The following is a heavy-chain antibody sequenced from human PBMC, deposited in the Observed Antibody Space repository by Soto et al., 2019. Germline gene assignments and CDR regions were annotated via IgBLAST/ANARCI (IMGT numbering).Heavy chain of an antibody. Sequence: GSLRLSCAASGFTFTDYWTHWVRQAPGKGLVWVSRINSDGSRTSYADSVTGRFTISRDNAKNTLYLQMNSLRVEDTALYYCARETYRGFYFDYWGQGTLVTVSS. CDR1: GFTFTDYW. D-gene: IGHD4-4*01. CDR3: ARETYRGFYFDY. J-gene: IGHJ4*02. CDR2: INSDGSRT. V-gene: IGHV3-74*01.